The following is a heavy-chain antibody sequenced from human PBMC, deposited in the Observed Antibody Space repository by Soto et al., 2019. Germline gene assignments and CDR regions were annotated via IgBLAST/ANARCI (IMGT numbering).Heavy chain of an antibody. V-gene: IGHV4-30-4*01. CDR3: ARFSTLGKDYGVDV. Sequence: VQLQESGPGLVKPSQTLSLTCSVSGDSISSSDSYWSLIRQAPGKGLEWIGYINSSGRTYYKPSRKSRVSISIDTSTNQCSLRRTSGTVADTAVYFCARFSTLGKDYGVDVWGQGTTVTVSS. J-gene: IGHJ6*02. CDR1: GDSISSSDSY. D-gene: IGHD2-2*01. CDR2: INSSGRT.